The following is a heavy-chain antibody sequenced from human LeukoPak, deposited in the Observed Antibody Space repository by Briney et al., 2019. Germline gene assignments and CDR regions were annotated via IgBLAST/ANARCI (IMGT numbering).Heavy chain of an antibody. CDR1: GFTFSSYA. CDR3: AQSSDGAAFDI. D-gene: IGHD3-10*01. Sequence: GRSLRLSCAASGFTFSSYAMHWVRQAPGKGLEWVAVISYDGSNKYYADSVKGRFTISRDNSKNTLYLQMYSLRAEDTAVYYCAQSSDGAAFDIWGQGTMVTVSS. V-gene: IGHV3-30-3*01. J-gene: IGHJ3*02. CDR2: ISYDGSNK.